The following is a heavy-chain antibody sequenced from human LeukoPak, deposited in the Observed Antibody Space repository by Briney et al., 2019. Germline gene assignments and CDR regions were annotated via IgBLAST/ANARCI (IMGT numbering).Heavy chain of an antibody. Sequence: SETLSLTCTVSGRSISSYYWSWIRQPPGKGLEWIGYIYYSGSTNYNPSLKSRVTISVDTSKNQFSLKLSSVTAADTAVYFCARGVRGYCSSTSCYAAGNWFDPWGQGTLVTVSS. V-gene: IGHV4-59*08. D-gene: IGHD2-2*01. J-gene: IGHJ5*02. CDR1: GRSISSYY. CDR3: ARGVRGYCSSTSCYAAGNWFDP. CDR2: IYYSGST.